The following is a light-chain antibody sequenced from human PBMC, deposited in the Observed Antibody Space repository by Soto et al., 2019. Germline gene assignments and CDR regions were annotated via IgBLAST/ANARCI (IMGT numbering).Light chain of an antibody. CDR1: SSDIGVYNY. Sequence: QSALTQPASVSGSPGQSITISCTGTSSDIGVYNYVSWYQQHPGKAPKLVICEVSNRPSGVSSRFSGSKSGNTASLTISGLQAEDEADYYCSSYTSSSTLYVFGTGTKLTVL. CDR2: EVS. CDR3: SSYTSSSTLYV. V-gene: IGLV2-14*01. J-gene: IGLJ1*01.